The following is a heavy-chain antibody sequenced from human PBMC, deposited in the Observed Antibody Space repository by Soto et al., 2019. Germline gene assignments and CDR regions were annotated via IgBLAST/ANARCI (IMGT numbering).Heavy chain of an antibody. CDR1: GFTFSSYA. V-gene: IGHV3-30-3*01. D-gene: IGHD6-13*01. CDR2: ISYDGSNK. CDR3: ARAPGWYSSSGVDY. J-gene: IGHJ4*02. Sequence: QVQLVESGGGVVQPGRSLRLSCAASGFTFSSYAMHWVRQAPGKGLEWVAVISYDGSNKYYADSVKGRFTISRDNSKNTLYLQMNSLRAEDTAVYYCARAPGWYSSSGVDYWGQGTLVTVSS.